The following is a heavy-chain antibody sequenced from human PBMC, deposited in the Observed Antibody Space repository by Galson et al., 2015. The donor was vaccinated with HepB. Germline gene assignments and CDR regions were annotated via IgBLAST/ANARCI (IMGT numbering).Heavy chain of an antibody. CDR2: ISSSSSYT. J-gene: IGHJ6*02. CDR3: ARDRSPAAGTGGMDV. Sequence: SLRLSCAASGFTFSDYYMSWIRQAPGKGLEWVSYISSSSSYTNYADSVKGRFTISRDNAKNSLYLQMNSLRDEDTAVYYCARDRSPAAGTGGMDVWGQGTTVTVSS. V-gene: IGHV3-11*06. D-gene: IGHD6-13*01. CDR1: GFTFSDYY.